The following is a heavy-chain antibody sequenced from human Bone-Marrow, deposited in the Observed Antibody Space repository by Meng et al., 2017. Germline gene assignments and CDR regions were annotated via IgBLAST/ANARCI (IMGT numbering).Heavy chain of an antibody. J-gene: IGHJ4*02. CDR2: INPKSGDT. CDR3: ARDEDISEAGKLFGDY. CDR1: VYTFPDYL. D-gene: IGHD6-13*01. V-gene: IGHV1-2*06. Sequence: SVNVSFKSSVYTFPDYLLHWVRRAPGQGLEWMGRINPKSGDTHYAQRFQGRVTMTGDTYISTAYMELSGLRYDDTAMYYCARDEDISEAGKLFGDYWGQGTLVTVSS.